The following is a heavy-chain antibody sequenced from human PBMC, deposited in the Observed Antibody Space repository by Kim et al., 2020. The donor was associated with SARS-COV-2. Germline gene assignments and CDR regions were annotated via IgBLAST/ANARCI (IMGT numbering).Heavy chain of an antibody. CDR2: IYYSGST. D-gene: IGHD6-19*01. CDR1: GGSISSYY. CDR3: ARTLFIAVAGRGYYFDY. J-gene: IGHJ4*02. Sequence: SETLSLTCTVSGGSISSYYWSWIRQPPGKGLEWIGYIYYSGSTNYNPSLKSRVTISVDTSKNQFSLKLSSVTAADTAVYYCARTLFIAVAGRGYYFDYWGQGTLVTVSS. V-gene: IGHV4-59*13.